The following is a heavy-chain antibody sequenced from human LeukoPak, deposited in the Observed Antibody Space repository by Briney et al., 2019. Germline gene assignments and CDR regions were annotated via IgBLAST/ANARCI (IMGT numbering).Heavy chain of an antibody. V-gene: IGHV3-23*01. CDR1: GFTFSSYA. D-gene: IGHD1-1*01. CDR2: ISGSGGST. J-gene: IGHJ6*03. CDR3: AKGGNNWNDGNYYYYMDV. Sequence: PGGSLRLSCAASGFTFSSYAMSWVRQAPGRGLEWVSAISGSGGSTYYADSVKGRFTISRDNSKNTLYLQMNSLRAEDTAVYYCAKGGNNWNDGNYYYYMDVWGKGTTVTVSS.